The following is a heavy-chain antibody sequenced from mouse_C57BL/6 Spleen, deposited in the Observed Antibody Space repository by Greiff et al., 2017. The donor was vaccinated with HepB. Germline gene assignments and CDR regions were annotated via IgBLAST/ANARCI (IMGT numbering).Heavy chain of an antibody. Sequence: VQLQQSGPGLVKPSQSLSLTCSVTGYSITSGYYWNWIRQFPGNKLEWMGYISYDGSNNYNPSLKNRISITRDTSKNQFFLKLNSVTTEDTATYYCAREGELGQDYWGQGTTLTVSS. D-gene: IGHD4-1*01. J-gene: IGHJ2*01. V-gene: IGHV3-6*01. CDR1: GYSITSGYY. CDR3: AREGELGQDY. CDR2: ISYDGSN.